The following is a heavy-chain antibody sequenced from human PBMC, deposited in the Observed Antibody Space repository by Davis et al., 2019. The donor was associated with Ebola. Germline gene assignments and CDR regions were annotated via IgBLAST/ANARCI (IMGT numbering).Heavy chain of an antibody. J-gene: IGHJ4*02. CDR2: ISGSGDVI. CDR1: GFTFYRYE. V-gene: IGHV3-48*03. Sequence: GESLKISCAASGFTFYRYEMNWVRQAPGKGLEWVSYISGSGDVIYYADSVKGRFTISRDNAKNSQFLQMDSLRAEDTAVYYCATAPFYSTRTFSLDYWGRGTLVTVSA. CDR3: ATAPFYSTRTFSLDY. D-gene: IGHD2/OR15-2a*01.